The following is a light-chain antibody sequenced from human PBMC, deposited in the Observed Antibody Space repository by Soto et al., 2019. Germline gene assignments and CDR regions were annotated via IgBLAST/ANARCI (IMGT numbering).Light chain of an antibody. V-gene: IGKV3-11*01. CDR2: DAS. CDR3: QQRSNLPPT. Sequence: EIVMTQSPATLSVSPGERANLSCRASQFIDSYLAWYRQIPGQAPRLLIYDASNRATGIPDRFSGGGSGTDFTLTISSLEPEDFAVYYCQQRSNLPPTFGQGTRLEI. CDR1: QFIDSY. J-gene: IGKJ5*01.